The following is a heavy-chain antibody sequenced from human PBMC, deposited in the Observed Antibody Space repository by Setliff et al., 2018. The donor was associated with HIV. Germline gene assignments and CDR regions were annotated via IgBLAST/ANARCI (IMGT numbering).Heavy chain of an antibody. CDR2: IRYDGSNK. Sequence: PGGSLRLSCAASGFTFSNYGMHWVRQAPGKGLEWVAFIRYDGSNKYYADSVKGRFTISRDNSKNKLYLQMNSLRIEDTAIYYCVKGDNFWTGYSTYFEFDPWGQGTLVTVSS. V-gene: IGHV3-30*02. D-gene: IGHD3-3*01. CDR3: VKGDNFWTGYSTYFEFDP. CDR1: GFTFSNYG. J-gene: IGHJ5*02.